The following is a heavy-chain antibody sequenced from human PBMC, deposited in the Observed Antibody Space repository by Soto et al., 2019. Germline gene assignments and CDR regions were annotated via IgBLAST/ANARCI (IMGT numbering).Heavy chain of an antibody. J-gene: IGHJ3*02. CDR1: GYTFTSYG. D-gene: IGHD3-22*01. CDR2: ISAYNGNT. Sequence: QVQLVQSGAEVKKPGASVKVSCKASGYTFTSYGISWVRQAPGQGLEWMGWISAYNGNTNYAQKLQGRVTMTTDTPPSTAYMELRSLRSDDTAVYYCARGNYYDSSGYPVWAFDIWGQGTMVTVSS. V-gene: IGHV1-18*04. CDR3: ARGNYYDSSGYPVWAFDI.